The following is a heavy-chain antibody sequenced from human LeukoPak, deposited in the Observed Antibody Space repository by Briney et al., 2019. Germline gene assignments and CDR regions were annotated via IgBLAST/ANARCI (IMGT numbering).Heavy chain of an antibody. CDR3: ARLRSARSTSWVDP. J-gene: IGHJ5*02. Sequence: PSETLSLTCTVSDGSISGYYWNWIRQPPGKGLEWIGYIYYSGSTNYNPSLKSRVTISVDTSNNQFSLKLSSVTAADTAVYYCARLRSARSTSWVDPWGQGTLVTVSP. CDR1: DGSISGYY. CDR2: IYYSGST. V-gene: IGHV4-59*01. D-gene: IGHD2-2*01.